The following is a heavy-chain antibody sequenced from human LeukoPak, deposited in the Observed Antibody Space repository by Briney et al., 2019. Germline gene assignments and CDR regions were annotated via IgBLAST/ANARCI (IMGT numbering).Heavy chain of an antibody. D-gene: IGHD5-18*01. V-gene: IGHV4-39*01. CDR3: VRVGYAYGPVGNWFDP. Sequence: KASETLSLTCTASGGSISSSDYYWGWVRQPPGKGLEWIGNIYYSGSSYSSPSLKSRVTISSDTSKNQFSVKLTSVTAADTAVYYCVRVGYAYGPVGNWFDPWGQGVLVTVSS. J-gene: IGHJ5*02. CDR1: GGSISSSDYY. CDR2: IYYSGSS.